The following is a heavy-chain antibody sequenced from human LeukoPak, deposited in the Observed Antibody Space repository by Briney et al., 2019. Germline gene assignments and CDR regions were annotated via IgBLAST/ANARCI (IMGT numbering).Heavy chain of an antibody. J-gene: IGHJ4*02. CDR2: ISGSGGST. CDR3: AKDRASVVTPTGY. CDR1: GLTFSSYA. D-gene: IGHD4-23*01. V-gene: IGHV3-23*01. Sequence: GGSLRLSCAASGLTFSSYAMSWVRQAPGKGLKWVSAISGSGGSTYYADSVKGRFTISRDNSKNTLYLQMNSLRAEDTAVYYCAKDRASVVTPTGYWGQGTLVTVSS.